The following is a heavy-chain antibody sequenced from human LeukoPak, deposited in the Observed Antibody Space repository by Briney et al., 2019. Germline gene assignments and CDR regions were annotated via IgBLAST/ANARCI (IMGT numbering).Heavy chain of an antibody. J-gene: IGHJ6*02. CDR2: IYYSGST. D-gene: IGHD5-12*01. V-gene: IGHV4-39*07. CDR3: ARDPGRYSGPGGRVARGYYYYYYGMDV. CDR1: GGSISSSSYD. Sequence: SETLSLTCTVSGGSISSSSYDWGWIRQPPGKGLEWFGSIYYSGSTYYNPSLESRVTISVDTSKNQFSLKLSSVTAADTAVYYCARDPGRYSGPGGRVARGYYYYYYGMDVWGQGTTVTVSS.